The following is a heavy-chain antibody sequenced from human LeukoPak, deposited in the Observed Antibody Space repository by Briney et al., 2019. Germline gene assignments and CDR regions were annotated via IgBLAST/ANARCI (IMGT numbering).Heavy chain of an antibody. CDR2: IWYDGSNK. CDR1: GFTFSSYS. CDR3: ARDPDSSNYFDY. J-gene: IGHJ4*02. V-gene: IGHV3-33*08. Sequence: GGSLKLSCAASGFTFSSYSMNWVRQAPGKGLEWVAVIWYDGSNKYYADSVKGRFTISRDNSKNTLYLQMNSLRAEDTAVYYCARDPDSSNYFDYWGQGTLVTVSS. D-gene: IGHD6-6*01.